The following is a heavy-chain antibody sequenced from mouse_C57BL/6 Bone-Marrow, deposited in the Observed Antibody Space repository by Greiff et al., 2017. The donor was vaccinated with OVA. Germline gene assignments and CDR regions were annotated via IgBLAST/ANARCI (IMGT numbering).Heavy chain of an antibody. J-gene: IGHJ4*01. D-gene: IGHD1-1*01. Sequence: QVQLQQPGAELVKPGASVKMSCTASGYTFTSYWITWVKQRPGQGLEWIGDIYPGSGRTNYNENFKSKATLTVDTSSSTAYMQLSSLTSEDSAVYYGARSGITTVEGDFAMDYWGQGTSVTVSS. V-gene: IGHV1-55*01. CDR3: ARSGITTVEGDFAMDY. CDR2: IYPGSGRT. CDR1: GYTFTSYW.